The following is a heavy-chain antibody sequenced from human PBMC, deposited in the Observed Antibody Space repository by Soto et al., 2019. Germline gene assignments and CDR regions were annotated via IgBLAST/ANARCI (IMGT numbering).Heavy chain of an antibody. J-gene: IGHJ4*02. CDR3: ARVLYSSGWYWD. Sequence: PSETLSLTCTVSVGSISSYYWSWIRQPPGKGLEWIGYIYYSGSTNYNPSLKSRVTISVDTSKNQFSLKLSSVTAADTAVYYCARVLYSSGWYWDWGQGTLVTVSS. CDR2: IYYSGST. D-gene: IGHD6-19*01. CDR1: VGSISSYY. V-gene: IGHV4-59*01.